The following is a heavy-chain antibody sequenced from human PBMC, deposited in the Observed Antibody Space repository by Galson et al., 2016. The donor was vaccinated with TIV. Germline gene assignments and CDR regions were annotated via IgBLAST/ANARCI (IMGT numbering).Heavy chain of an antibody. CDR1: GDSVSSNSAA. V-gene: IGHV6-1*01. Sequence: CAISGDSVSSNSAAWNWIRQSPSRGLEWLGRTYCRSRCYYDYAVSVKSRITIESDTSKNQFSLQLNSVTSEDTAVYYCARAAGRNGGTRHATCEIFDFWGPGTKVTVSA. D-gene: IGHD3-10*01. CDR3: ARAAGRNGGTRHATCEIFDF. J-gene: IGHJ3*01. CDR2: TYCRSRCYY.